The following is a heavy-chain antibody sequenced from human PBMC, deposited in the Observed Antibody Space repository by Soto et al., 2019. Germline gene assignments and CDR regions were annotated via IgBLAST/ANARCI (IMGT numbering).Heavy chain of an antibody. CDR3: ARTSGYYDSSGYYPTVNFDY. CDR1: GGTFSSYA. V-gene: IGHV1-69*14. J-gene: IGHJ4*02. CDR2: IIPIFGTA. D-gene: IGHD3-22*01. Sequence: QVQLVQSGAEVKKPGSSVKVSCKASGGTFSSYAISWVRQAPGQGLEWMGGIIPIFGTANYAQKFQGRVTITADKSTSTAYMELRSLRSEDTAVYYCARTSGYYDSSGYYPTVNFDYWGQGTLVTVSS.